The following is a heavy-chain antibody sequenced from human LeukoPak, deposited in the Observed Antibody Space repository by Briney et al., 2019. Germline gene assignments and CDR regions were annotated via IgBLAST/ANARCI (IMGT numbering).Heavy chain of an antibody. V-gene: IGHV3-66*01. CDR2: IYSGGST. J-gene: IGHJ5*02. CDR3: ARDKGFRRFDP. Sequence: PGGSLRLSCAASGFTFSRFWMSWVRQAPGKGLEWVSVIYSGGSTYSADSVNGRFTISRDNSKNTLYLQMNSLRAEDTAVSDCARDKGFRRFDPWGQGTLVAVSS. CDR1: GFTFSRFW.